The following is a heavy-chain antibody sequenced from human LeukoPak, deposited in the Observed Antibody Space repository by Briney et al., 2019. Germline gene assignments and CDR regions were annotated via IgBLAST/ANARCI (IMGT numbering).Heavy chain of an antibody. J-gene: IGHJ5*02. CDR3: ARDLGQYYDTSDNWFDP. Sequence: GGSLRLSCAASGFTFSNYWMHWVRQAPGKGLVWVSRINSDGINSSYADSVKGRFTISRDNAKNTLNLQMNSLRAEDTAVYYCARDLGQYYDTSDNWFDPWGQGTLVTVSS. D-gene: IGHD3-22*01. CDR2: INSDGINS. V-gene: IGHV3-74*01. CDR1: GFTFSNYW.